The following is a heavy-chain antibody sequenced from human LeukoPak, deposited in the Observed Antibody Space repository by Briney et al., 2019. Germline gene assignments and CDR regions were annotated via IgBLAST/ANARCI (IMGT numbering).Heavy chain of an antibody. V-gene: IGHV1-58*02. Sequence: SVKVSCKASGFTFTSSAMQWVRQARGQRLEWIGWIVVGSGNTGYAQKFQGRVTITRNTSISTAYMELSSLRSEDTAVYYCARGQGGYSYKDAFDIWGQGTMVTVSS. CDR1: GFTFTSSA. CDR3: ARGQGGYSYKDAFDI. J-gene: IGHJ3*02. D-gene: IGHD5-18*01. CDR2: IVVGSGNT.